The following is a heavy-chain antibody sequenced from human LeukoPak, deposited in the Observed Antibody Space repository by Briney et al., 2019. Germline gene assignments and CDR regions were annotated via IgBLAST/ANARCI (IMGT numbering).Heavy chain of an antibody. CDR1: GFTFSSYA. CDR3: ARGGGNAVAGEVDY. D-gene: IGHD6-19*01. J-gene: IGHJ4*02. Sequence: GRSLRLSCAASGFTFSSYAMHWVRQAPGKGLEWVAVISYDGSSKYYADSVKGRFTISRDNSKNTLYLQMNSLRAEDTAVYYCARGGGNAVAGEVDYWGQGTLVTVSS. V-gene: IGHV3-30*04. CDR2: ISYDGSSK.